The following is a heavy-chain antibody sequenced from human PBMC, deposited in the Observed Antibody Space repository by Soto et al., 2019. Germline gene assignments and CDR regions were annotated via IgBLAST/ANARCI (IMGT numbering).Heavy chain of an antibody. CDR3: ATDDMNRGRFDY. V-gene: IGHV1-18*01. CDR2: ININRGDV. CDR1: GHTSTHNG. J-gene: IGHJ4*01. Sequence: ASVKVSCKASGHTSTHNGISWVRRAPGQGLEWMGWININRGDVNHAPKFQGRVTLTTDSSTTTAYMELRSLRLDDTAVYFCATDDMNRGRFDYWGHGTLVTVSS.